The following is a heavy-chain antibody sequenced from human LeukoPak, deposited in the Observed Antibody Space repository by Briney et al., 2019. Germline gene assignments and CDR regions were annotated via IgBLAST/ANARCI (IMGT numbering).Heavy chain of an antibody. J-gene: IGHJ4*02. CDR1: GGSLSGYY. Sequence: PSETLSLTCAVYGGSLSGYYWSWIRQPPGKGLEWIGEIIHSGITNYNPSLTSRVTISVDTSKSQFSLKLSSVTAADTAVYYCARGSPIVTTNGYFNYWGQGTLVTVSS. CDR2: IIHSGIT. CDR3: ARGSPIVTTNGYFNY. V-gene: IGHV4-34*01. D-gene: IGHD5-12*01.